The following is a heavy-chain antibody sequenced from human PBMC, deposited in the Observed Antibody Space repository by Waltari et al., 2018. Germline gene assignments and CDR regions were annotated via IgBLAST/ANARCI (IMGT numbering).Heavy chain of an antibody. Sequence: QVQLQESGPGLVKPSETLSLTCTVSGGSISSYYWSWIRQPPGKGLEWIGYIYYSGSTNYNPSLKSRVTISVDTSKNQFSLKLSSVTAADTAVYYCARGIAAAGRPLEFQHWGQGTLVTVSS. J-gene: IGHJ1*01. D-gene: IGHD6-13*01. CDR3: ARGIAAAGRPLEFQH. V-gene: IGHV4-59*01. CDR2: IYYSGST. CDR1: GGSISSYY.